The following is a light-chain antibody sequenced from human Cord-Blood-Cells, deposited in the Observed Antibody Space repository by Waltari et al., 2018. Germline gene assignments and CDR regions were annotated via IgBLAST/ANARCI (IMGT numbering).Light chain of an antibody. V-gene: IGLV2-23*03. Sequence: QSALTQTASVSGSPGQSITISCTGTSSDVGSYNLVCWYQQHPGKAPKLMIYEGSKRPSGVSNRFSGSKSGNTASLTISGLQAEDEADYYCCSYAGSSTFVVFGGGTKLTVL. CDR1: SSDVGSYNL. J-gene: IGLJ2*01. CDR3: CSYAGSSTFVV. CDR2: EGS.